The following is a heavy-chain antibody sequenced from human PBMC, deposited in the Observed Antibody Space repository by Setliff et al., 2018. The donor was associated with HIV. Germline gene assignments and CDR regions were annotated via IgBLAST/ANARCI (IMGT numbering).Heavy chain of an antibody. CDR2: IHTSGNT. CDR1: GGSFSGYY. J-gene: IGHJ6*02. V-gene: IGHV4-59*10. D-gene: IGHD3-3*01. Sequence: PSETLSLTCAVYGGSFSGYYWSWIRQPAGKGLQWIGRIHTSGNTNYNPSLKSRVTISVDTSKSQFSLKLSSATAADTAVYYCARRLQFLEFLHGVGGLDVWGQGTTVTVSS. CDR3: ARRLQFLEFLHGVGGLDV.